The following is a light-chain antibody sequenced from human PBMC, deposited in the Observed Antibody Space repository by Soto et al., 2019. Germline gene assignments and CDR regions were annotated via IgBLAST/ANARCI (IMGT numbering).Light chain of an antibody. Sequence: IVLTQSPGTLSLSPGERATLSCRASQSVNSGYLAWYQQKPGQAPRLLIYATSIRTTDFTDRFSGSGSGTVFTLTLSGVEPEDSAVYYCHCQQFDSSRIYSCGQGTKLEIK. CDR2: ATS. CDR3: HCQQFDSSRIYS. V-gene: IGKV3-20*01. J-gene: IGKJ2*01. CDR1: QSVNSGY.